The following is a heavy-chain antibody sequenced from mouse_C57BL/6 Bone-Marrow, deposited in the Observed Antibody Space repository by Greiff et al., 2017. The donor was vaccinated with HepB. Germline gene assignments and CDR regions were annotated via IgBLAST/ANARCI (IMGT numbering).Heavy chain of an antibody. V-gene: IGHV3-6*01. CDR3: AGSFYAMDY. Sequence: EVKLQESGPGLVKPSQSLSLTCSVTGYSITSGYYWNWIRQFPGNKLEWMGYISYDGSNNYNPSLKNRISITRDTSKNQFFLKLNSVTTEDTATYYCAGSFYAMDYWGQGTSVTVSS. CDR1: GYSITSGYY. J-gene: IGHJ4*01. CDR2: ISYDGSN.